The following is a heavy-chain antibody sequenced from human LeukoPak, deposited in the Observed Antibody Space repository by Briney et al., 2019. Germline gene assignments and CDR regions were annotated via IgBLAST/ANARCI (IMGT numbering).Heavy chain of an antibody. Sequence: GGALRISCGASGFTFCSYAMSGVRPAPGKGVGGGSAISGSGGSTYYADSVKGRFTISRDNSKNTLYLQMNSLRAEDTAVYYCAKVKDYDILTGYYGYYGMDVWGQGTTVTVSS. CDR1: GFTFCSYA. J-gene: IGHJ6*02. CDR3: AKVKDYDILTGYYGYYGMDV. D-gene: IGHD3-9*01. V-gene: IGHV3-23*01. CDR2: ISGSGGST.